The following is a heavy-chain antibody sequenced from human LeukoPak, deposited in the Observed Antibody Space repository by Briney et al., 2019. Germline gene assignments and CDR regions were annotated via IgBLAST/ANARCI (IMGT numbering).Heavy chain of an antibody. J-gene: IGHJ4*02. CDR1: GFTFDGYA. CDR3: AKEDCSSTSCLFDY. V-gene: IGHV3-9*01. D-gene: IGHD2-2*01. Sequence: GRSLRLSCAASGFTFDGYAMHWVRQAPGKGLEWVSGISWNSGSIGYADSVKGRFTISRDNAKNSLYLQMNSLRAEDTALYYCAKEDCSSTSCLFDYWGQGTLVTVSS. CDR2: ISWNSGSI.